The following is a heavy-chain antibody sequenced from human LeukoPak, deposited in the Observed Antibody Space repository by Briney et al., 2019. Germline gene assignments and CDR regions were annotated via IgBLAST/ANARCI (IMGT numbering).Heavy chain of an antibody. CDR1: GGSVKSTD. D-gene: IGHD3-22*01. V-gene: IGHV4-4*07. CDR3: AREMGGYHNWFDP. CDR2: IYTSGST. J-gene: IGHJ5*02. Sequence: TEFPSLTWSVSGGSVKSTDLGCLRLTAKKKLEWIGRIYTSGSTNYNPSLKSRVTISVDTSKNHFSLNLSSVTAADTAVYYFAREMGGYHNWFDPWGQGTLVTVSS.